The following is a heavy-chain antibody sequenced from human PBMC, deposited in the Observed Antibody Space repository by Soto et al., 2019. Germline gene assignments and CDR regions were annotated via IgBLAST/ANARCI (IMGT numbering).Heavy chain of an antibody. J-gene: IGHJ6*02. CDR2: IIPIFGTS. Sequence: QVQLVQSGAEVKKPGSSVKVSCKASGGTFSSYAISWVRQAPGQGLELMGGIIPIFGTSNYAQKFQGRVTITADESTSTDYMELSSLRSEDTAVYYCARDDVDTAMPYGMDVWGQGTTVTVSS. CDR1: GGTFSSYA. CDR3: ARDDVDTAMPYGMDV. D-gene: IGHD5-18*01. V-gene: IGHV1-69*12.